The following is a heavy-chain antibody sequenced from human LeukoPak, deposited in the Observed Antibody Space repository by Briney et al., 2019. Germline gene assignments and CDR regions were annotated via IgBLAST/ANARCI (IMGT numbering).Heavy chain of an antibody. CDR2: ISSSGSTI. V-gene: IGHV3-11*01. CDR1: GFTFSDYY. CDR3: ARDRLTVTTDFDY. J-gene: IGHJ4*02. D-gene: IGHD4-17*01. Sequence: PGGSLRLSCAASGFTFSDYYMSWIRQAPGKGLEWVSYISSSGSTIYYADSVKGRFTISRDNAKNSLYLQMNSLSAEDTAVYYCARDRLTVTTDFDYWGQGTLVTVSS.